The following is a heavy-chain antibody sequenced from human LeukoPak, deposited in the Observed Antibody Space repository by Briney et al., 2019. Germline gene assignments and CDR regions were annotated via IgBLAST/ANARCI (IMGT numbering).Heavy chain of an antibody. D-gene: IGHD6-13*01. CDR1: GGSFSGYY. V-gene: IGHV4-34*01. CDR3: AAYSSTWDY. Sequence: PSETLSLTCAVYGGSFSGYYWSWIRQPPGKGLEWIGEINHSGSTNYNPSLKSRLTISVDTSKNQFSLKLSSVTAADTAVYYCAAYSSTWDYWGQGTLVTVPS. CDR2: INHSGST. J-gene: IGHJ4*02.